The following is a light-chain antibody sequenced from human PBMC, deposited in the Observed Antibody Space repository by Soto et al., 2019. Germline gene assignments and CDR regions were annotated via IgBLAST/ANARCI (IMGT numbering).Light chain of an antibody. CDR1: SSDVGNYDF. V-gene: IGLV2-14*01. J-gene: IGLJ2*01. Sequence: QSALTQPASVSGSPGQSITISCTGTSSDVGNYDFVSWYQQHPGEAPKLMIFEVSNRPSGISHRFSGSKSGNTASLTISGLQAEDEGDYYCSSYTASSTVVFGGGTKVTVL. CDR2: EVS. CDR3: SSYTASSTVV.